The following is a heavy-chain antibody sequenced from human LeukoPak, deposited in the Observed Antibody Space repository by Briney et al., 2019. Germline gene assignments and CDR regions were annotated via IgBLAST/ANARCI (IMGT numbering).Heavy chain of an antibody. CDR2: IYYSGST. V-gene: IGHV4-59*01. CDR1: GGSISSYY. D-gene: IGHD6-13*01. Sequence: SETLSLTCTVSGGSISSYYWSWIRRPPGKGLEWIGYIYYSGSTNYNPSLKSRVTISVDTSKNQFSLKLSSVTAADTAVYYCARDPGYSSSWYWGYYGMDVWGQGTTVTVSS. J-gene: IGHJ6*02. CDR3: ARDPGYSSSWYWGYYGMDV.